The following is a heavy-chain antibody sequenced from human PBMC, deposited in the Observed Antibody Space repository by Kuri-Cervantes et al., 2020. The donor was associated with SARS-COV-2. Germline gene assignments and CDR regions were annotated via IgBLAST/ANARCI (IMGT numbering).Heavy chain of an antibody. CDR3: ARHGDLSIFGVVTLNWFDP. D-gene: IGHD3-3*01. CDR2: IYYSGST. J-gene: IGHJ5*02. Sequence: SETLSLTCTVSGGSISSYYWSWIRQPPGKGLEWIGSIYYSGSTYYNPSLKSRVTISVDTSKNQFSLKLSSVTAADTAVYYCARHGDLSIFGVVTLNWFDPWGQGTLVTVSS. V-gene: IGHV4-39*01. CDR1: GGSISSYY.